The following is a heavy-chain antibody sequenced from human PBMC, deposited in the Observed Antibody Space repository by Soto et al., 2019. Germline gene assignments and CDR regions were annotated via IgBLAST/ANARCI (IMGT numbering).Heavy chain of an antibody. D-gene: IGHD4-4*01. J-gene: IGHJ6*02. CDR3: ARIMTTSGYYGMDV. Sequence: SGPTLVNPTQTLTLTCTFSGFSLSTSGMCVSWIRQPPGKALEWLALIDWDDDKYYSTSLKTRLTISKDTSKNQVVLTMTNMDPVDTATYYSARIMTTSGYYGMDVSGQGPTVTVYS. CDR1: GFSLSTSGMC. V-gene: IGHV2-70*01. CDR2: IDWDDDK.